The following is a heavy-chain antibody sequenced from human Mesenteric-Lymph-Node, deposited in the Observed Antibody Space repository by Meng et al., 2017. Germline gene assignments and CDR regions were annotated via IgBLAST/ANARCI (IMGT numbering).Heavy chain of an antibody. CDR1: GFTFSYHA. D-gene: IGHD5-18*01. V-gene: IGHV3-33*01. Sequence: LSLTCATSGFTFSYHAIHWVRQAPGKGLEWVAQIWSGGNYKYYADSVNGRFTMSRDDSMGTAHLQMNNLRVEDTAVYYCARDGQSQAPYTMDVWGQGTTVTVSS. CDR3: ARDGQSQAPYTMDV. CDR2: IWSGGNYK. J-gene: IGHJ6*02.